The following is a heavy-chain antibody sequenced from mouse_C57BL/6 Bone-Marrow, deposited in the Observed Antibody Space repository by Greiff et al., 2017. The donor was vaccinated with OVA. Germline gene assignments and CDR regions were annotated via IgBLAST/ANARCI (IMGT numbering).Heavy chain of an antibody. V-gene: IGHV1-69*01. Sequence: QVQLKQPGAELVMPGASVKLSCKASGYTFTSYWMHWVKQRPGQGLEWIGEIDPSDSYTNYNQKFKGKSTLTVDKSSSTAYMQLSSLTSEDSAVYYCAREGYYGSSYDWYFDVWGTGTTVTVSS. D-gene: IGHD1-1*01. CDR3: AREGYYGSSYDWYFDV. CDR2: IDPSDSYT. J-gene: IGHJ1*03. CDR1: GYTFTSYW.